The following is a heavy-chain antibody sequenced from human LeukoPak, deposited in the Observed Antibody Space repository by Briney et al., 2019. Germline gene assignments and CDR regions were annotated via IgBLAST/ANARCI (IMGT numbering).Heavy chain of an antibody. J-gene: IGHJ5*02. CDR3: AREEDIVVVPAAGSADNWFDP. CDR2: ISAYNGNT. D-gene: IGHD2-2*01. Sequence: ASVKVSCKASGYTFTSYGISWVRQAPGQGLEWMGWISAYNGNTNYAQKLQGRVTMTTETSTSTAYMELRSLRSDDTAVYYCAREEDIVVVPAAGSADNWFDPWGQGTLVTVSS. V-gene: IGHV1-18*01. CDR1: GYTFTSYG.